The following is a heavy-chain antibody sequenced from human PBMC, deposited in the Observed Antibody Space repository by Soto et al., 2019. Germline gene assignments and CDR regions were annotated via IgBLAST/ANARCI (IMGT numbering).Heavy chain of an antibody. CDR1: GGSISSGDYY. CDR2: IYYSGST. J-gene: IGHJ6*02. V-gene: IGHV4-30-4*01. CDR3: ARDRSDLYYDILTGYGMDV. Sequence: SETLSLTCTVSGGSISSGDYYWSWIRQPPGKGLEWIGYIYYSGSTYYNPSLKSRVTISVDTSKNQFSLKLSSVTAADTAVYYCARDRSDLYYDILTGYGMDVWGQGTTVTVSS. D-gene: IGHD3-9*01.